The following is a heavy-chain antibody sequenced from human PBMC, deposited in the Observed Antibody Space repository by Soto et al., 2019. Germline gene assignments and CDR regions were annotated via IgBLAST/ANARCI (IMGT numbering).Heavy chain of an antibody. CDR1: GYTLTELS. J-gene: IGHJ3*02. D-gene: IGHD6-19*01. V-gene: IGHV1-24*01. CDR3: ATLRGQWLVLFAFDI. CDR2: FDPEDGAT. Sequence: ASVKVSCKVSGYTLTELSMHWVRQAPGKGLEWMGGFDPEDGATIYAQKFQGRVTMTEDTSTDTAYMELSSLRSEDTAVYYCATLRGQWLVLFAFDIWGQWTMVTFSS.